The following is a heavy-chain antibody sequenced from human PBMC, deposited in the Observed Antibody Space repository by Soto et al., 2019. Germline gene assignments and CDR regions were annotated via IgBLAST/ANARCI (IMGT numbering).Heavy chain of an antibody. Sequence: PGGSLRLSCAASGFTFSSYAMSWVRQAPGKGLEWVSAISGSGGSTYYADSVKGRFTISRDNSKNTLYLQMNSLRAEDTALYYCASGGFLEWLLVYWGQGTLVTVSS. V-gene: IGHV3-23*01. CDR2: ISGSGGST. CDR1: GFTFSSYA. D-gene: IGHD3-3*01. J-gene: IGHJ4*02. CDR3: ASGGFLEWLLVY.